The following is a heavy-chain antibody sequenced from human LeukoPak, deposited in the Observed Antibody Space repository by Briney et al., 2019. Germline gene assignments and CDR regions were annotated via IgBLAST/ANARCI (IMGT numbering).Heavy chain of an antibody. J-gene: IGHJ3*02. CDR1: EFSVGSNY. D-gene: IGHD6-13*01. CDR2: IYSGGST. CDR3: ARARSSWYGWDAFDI. Sequence: GGSLRLSCAASEFSVGSNYMTWVRQTPGKGLEWVSLIYSGGSTYYADSVKGRFTISRDNSKNTLYLQMNSLRAEDTAVYYCARARSSWYGWDAFDIWGQGTMVTVSS. V-gene: IGHV3-66*01.